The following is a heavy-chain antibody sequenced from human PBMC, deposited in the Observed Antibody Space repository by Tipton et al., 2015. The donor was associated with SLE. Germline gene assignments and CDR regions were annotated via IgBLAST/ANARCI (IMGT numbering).Heavy chain of an antibody. J-gene: IGHJ5*02. CDR2: IYSSGST. Sequence: TLSLTCTVSGGSISSHYWSWIRQPPGKGLDWIGYIYSSGSTNYSPSLKSRVTISVDTSKNHFSLKLTSVTAADTAVYYCARLPTGFPNWFDPWGQGTLVTVSS. CDR1: GGSISSHY. D-gene: IGHD4-17*01. CDR3: ARLPTGFPNWFDP. V-gene: IGHV4-59*11.